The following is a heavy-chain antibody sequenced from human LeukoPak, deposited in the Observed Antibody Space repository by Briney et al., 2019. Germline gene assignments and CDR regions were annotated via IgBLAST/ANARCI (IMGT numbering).Heavy chain of an antibody. CDR2: IYTSGST. V-gene: IGHV4-4*07. CDR1: GGSISSYY. Sequence: SQTLSLTCTVSGGSISSYYWSWIRQPAGQGLELIGRIYTSGSTNYNLSLKSRVTISVDTSKSQFSLKLSSVTAADTAVYYCAIDRYYYGSGSYTFDYWGQGSLVTVSS. D-gene: IGHD3-10*01. CDR3: AIDRYYYGSGSYTFDY. J-gene: IGHJ4*02.